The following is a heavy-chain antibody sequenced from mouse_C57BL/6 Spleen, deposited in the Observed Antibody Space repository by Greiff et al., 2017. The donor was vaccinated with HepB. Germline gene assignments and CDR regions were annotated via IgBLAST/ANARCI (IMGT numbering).Heavy chain of an antibody. CDR2: ISSGSSTI. D-gene: IGHD2-3*01. J-gene: IGHJ3*01. V-gene: IGHV5-17*01. CDR1: GFTFSDYG. Sequence: EVKLVESGGGLVKPGGSLKLSCAASGFTFSDYGMHWVRQAPEKGLEWVAYISSGSSTIYYADTVKGRFTISRDNAKNTLFLQMTSLRSEDTAMYYCARPDGYYGAWFAYWGQGTLVTVSA. CDR3: ARPDGYYGAWFAY.